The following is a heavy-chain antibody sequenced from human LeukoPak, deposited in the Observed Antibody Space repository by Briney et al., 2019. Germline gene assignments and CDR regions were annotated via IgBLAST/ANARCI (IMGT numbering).Heavy chain of an antibody. D-gene: IGHD4-23*01. V-gene: IGHV3-23*01. Sequence: PGGSLRLSCAVSGFTFSSYGMSWVRQAPGKGLEWVSVISGRGDSTIYADSVKGRFTISRDNSKNTLYLQMSSLRAEDTAVYYCAKTGGGNYWGQGTLVTVSS. CDR2: ISGRGDST. CDR3: AKTGGGNY. J-gene: IGHJ4*02. CDR1: GFTFSSYG.